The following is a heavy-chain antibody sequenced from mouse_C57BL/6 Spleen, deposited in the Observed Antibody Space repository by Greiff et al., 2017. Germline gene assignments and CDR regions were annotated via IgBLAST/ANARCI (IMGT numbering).Heavy chain of an antibody. CDR1: GYTFTSYW. CDR3: ARKSKVYYYGSTDY. D-gene: IGHD1-1*01. J-gene: IGHJ2*01. V-gene: IGHV1-59*01. Sequence: QVQLQQPGAELVRPGTSVKLSCKASGYTFTSYWMHWVKQRPGQGLEWIGVIDPSDSYTNYNQKFKGKATLTVDTSSSTAYMQLSSLTSDDSAVYYCARKSKVYYYGSTDYWGQGTTLTVSS. CDR2: IDPSDSYT.